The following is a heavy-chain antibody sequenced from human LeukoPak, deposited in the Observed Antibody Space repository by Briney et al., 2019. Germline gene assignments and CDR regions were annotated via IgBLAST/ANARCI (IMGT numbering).Heavy chain of an antibody. CDR2: ISNDGSRK. D-gene: IGHD3-3*01. CDR3: ARDRAWNYFDY. CDR1: GFTFSRHG. V-gene: IGHV3-30*03. Sequence: GGSLSLSCAPSGFTFSRHGMHWVRQAPGKGLEWVAIISNDGSRKYYAHSVEGRFTNSRDNSKNTLYLQMDSLRAEDTAVYYCARDRAWNYFDYWGQGTLVTVSS. J-gene: IGHJ4*02.